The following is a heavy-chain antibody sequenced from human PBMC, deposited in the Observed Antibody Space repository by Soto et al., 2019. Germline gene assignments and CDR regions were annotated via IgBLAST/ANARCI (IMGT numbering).Heavy chain of an antibody. CDR2: VYYSGGA. D-gene: IGHD2-15*01. V-gene: IGHV4-39*01. Sequence: LSLTCAVSGVSIPNSHSFWGWIRQPPGKGLEFIGSVYYSGGANYNPSLKSRVTISIDTSKNQFSLRVNSVTAADTAVYYCGRVVEGATRHTDFDSWGQGILVTVSS. J-gene: IGHJ5*01. CDR3: GRVVEGATRHTDFDS. CDR1: GVSIPNSHSF.